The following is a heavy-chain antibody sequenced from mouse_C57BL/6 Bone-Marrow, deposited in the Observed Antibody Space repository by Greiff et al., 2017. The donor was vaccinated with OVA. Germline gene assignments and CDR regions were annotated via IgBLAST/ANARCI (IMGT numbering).Heavy chain of an antibody. CDR2: IYPGSGST. Sequence: QVQLKQPGAELVKPGASVKMSCKASGYTFTSYWITWVKQRPGQGLEWIGDIYPGSGSTNYNEKFKSKATLTVDTSSSTAYMQLSSLTSEDSAVYYCALYYDYPPWFAYWGQGTLVTVSA. CDR1: GYTFTSYW. J-gene: IGHJ3*01. V-gene: IGHV1-55*01. D-gene: IGHD2-4*01. CDR3: ALYYDYPPWFAY.